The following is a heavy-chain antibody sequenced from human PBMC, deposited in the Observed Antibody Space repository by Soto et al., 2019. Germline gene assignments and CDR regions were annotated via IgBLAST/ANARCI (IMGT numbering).Heavy chain of an antibody. D-gene: IGHD3-10*01. J-gene: IGHJ5*02. V-gene: IGHV4-59*08. CDR1: GGSISSYY. CDR3: ARHGAMVRGGGSNWFDP. Sequence: LTCTVSGGSISSYYWSWFRQPPGKGLERIGYIYYSGSTNYNPSLKSRVTISLDTSKNQFSLKLSSVTAADTAVYYCARHGAMVRGGGSNWFDPWGQGTLVTVSS. CDR2: IYYSGST.